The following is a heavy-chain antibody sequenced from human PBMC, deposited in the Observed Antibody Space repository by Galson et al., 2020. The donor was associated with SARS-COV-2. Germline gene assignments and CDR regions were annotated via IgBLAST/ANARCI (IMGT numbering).Heavy chain of an antibody. Sequence: SQTLSLTCTVSGGTISSYYWSWIRQPPGKGLEWIGDIIYSGSTNYNPSLKSRVNISVDTSKKQFSLKVSSVTAADTAVYYCARSGGRRLSIFGERTEHSTDKWLDPWGQGTLVTVSS. V-gene: IGHV4-59*01. D-gene: IGHD3-3*01. CDR3: ARSGGRRLSIFGERTEHSTDKWLDP. CDR1: GGTISSYY. CDR2: IIYSGST. J-gene: IGHJ5*02.